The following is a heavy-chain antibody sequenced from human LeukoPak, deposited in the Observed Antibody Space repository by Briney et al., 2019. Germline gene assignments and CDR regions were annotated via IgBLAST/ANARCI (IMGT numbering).Heavy chain of an antibody. J-gene: IGHJ4*02. V-gene: IGHV3-66*01. CDR1: GFTVSSNY. Sequence: GGPLRLSCAASGFTVSSNYMSWVRQAPGKGLEWVSVIYSGGSTYYADSVKGRFTISRDNSKNTLYLQMNSLRAEDTAVYYCARDDILTGYYLGYWGQGTLVTVSS. D-gene: IGHD3-9*01. CDR3: ARDDILTGYYLGY. CDR2: IYSGGST.